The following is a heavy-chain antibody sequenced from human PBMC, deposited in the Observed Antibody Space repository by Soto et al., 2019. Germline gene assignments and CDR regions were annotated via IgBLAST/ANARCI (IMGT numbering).Heavy chain of an antibody. V-gene: IGHV6-1*01. CDR1: GDSVSSTSAA. CDR3: ARGSYYSGWV. D-gene: IGHD6-19*01. CDR2: TYYRSKWYS. Sequence: SQTLSLTCAISGDSVSSTSAAWSWIRQSPSRGLEWLGRTYYRSKWYSDYAVSVKSRITINPDTSKNQFSLQLNAVTPEDTAVYYCARGSYYSGWVWGQGTLVTVSS. J-gene: IGHJ4*02.